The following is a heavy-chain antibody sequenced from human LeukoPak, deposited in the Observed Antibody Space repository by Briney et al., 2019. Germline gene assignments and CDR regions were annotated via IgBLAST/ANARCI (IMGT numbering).Heavy chain of an antibody. Sequence: GGSLRLSCAASGLAFSAYKMHWVRQAPRKGLVWVSRISTDGYTTDYADFVQGRFTASRDNTKNTWSLEMNSLRAEDTAVYYCARAVSNWFDPWGQGTLVTVSS. D-gene: IGHD3-10*01. J-gene: IGHJ5*02. V-gene: IGHV3-74*01. CDR2: ISTDGYTT. CDR1: GLAFSAYK. CDR3: ARAVSNWFDP.